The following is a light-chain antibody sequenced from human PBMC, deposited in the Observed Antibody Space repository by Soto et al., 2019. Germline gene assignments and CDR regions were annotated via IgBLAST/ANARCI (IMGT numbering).Light chain of an antibody. CDR2: GAS. CDR1: LSVSGSQ. V-gene: IGKV3-20*01. CDR3: QQYVTSRRT. J-gene: IGKJ4*02. Sequence: VLTQSPGTLSLSPGERATLSCRASLSVSGSQLAWYQQKPGQPPRLLIYGASSRAAGIPDRFSGSGSGTDFTLTLNRLEPEDFAVYYCQQYVTSRRTFGPGNKVEIK.